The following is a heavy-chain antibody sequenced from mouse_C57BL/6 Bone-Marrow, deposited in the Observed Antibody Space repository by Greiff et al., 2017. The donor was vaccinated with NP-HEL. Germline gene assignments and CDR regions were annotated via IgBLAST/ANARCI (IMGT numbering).Heavy chain of an antibody. Sequence: DVMLVESGEGLVKPGGSLKLSCAASGFTFSSYAMSWVRQTPEKRLEWVAYISSGGDYIYYADTVKGRFTISRDNARNTLYLQMSSLKSEDTAMYYCTREDGPFAYWGQGTLVTVSA. V-gene: IGHV5-9-1*02. CDR3: TREDGPFAY. D-gene: IGHD2-3*01. CDR1: GFTFSSYA. J-gene: IGHJ3*01. CDR2: ISSGGDYI.